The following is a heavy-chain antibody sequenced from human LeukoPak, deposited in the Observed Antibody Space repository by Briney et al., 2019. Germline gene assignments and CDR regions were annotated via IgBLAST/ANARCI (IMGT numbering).Heavy chain of an antibody. CDR3: ARERSGSYYRGAFDI. CDR2: IYYSGST. V-gene: IGHV4-59*01. Sequence: SETLSLTCTVSGGSISSYYWSWIRQPPGKGLEWIGYIYYSGSTNYNPSLKCRVTISVDTSKNQFSLKLSSVTAADTAVYYCARERSGSYYRGAFDIWGQGTMVTVSS. J-gene: IGHJ3*02. D-gene: IGHD3-10*01. CDR1: GGSISSYY.